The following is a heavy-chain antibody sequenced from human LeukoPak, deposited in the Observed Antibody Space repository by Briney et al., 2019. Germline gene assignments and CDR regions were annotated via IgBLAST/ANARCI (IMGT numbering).Heavy chain of an antibody. CDR1: GFTFNSYA. D-gene: IGHD6-13*01. V-gene: IGHV3-23*01. J-gene: IGHJ4*02. Sequence: GGSLRPSCVASGFTFNSYAMSWVRQTPGKGLEWVSGISSSGGSTYYADSVKGRFTISRDNSKNTLYLQMNSLRAEDTAVYYCAKRLAPRGSSSWYYFDYWGQGTLVTVSS. CDR3: AKRLAPRGSSSWYYFDY. CDR2: ISSSGGST.